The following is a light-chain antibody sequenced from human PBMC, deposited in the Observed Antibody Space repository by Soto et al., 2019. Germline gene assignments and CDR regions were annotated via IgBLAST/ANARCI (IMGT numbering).Light chain of an antibody. Sequence: AIQLTQSPSSLSASVGDRVSITCRASQGISSALAWYQHKPGKPPKILIYDASSLQSGVPSRFSGSESGTECTLTISRLQPEDFATYYCQQLNSYPFTFGQGTRLEIK. CDR2: DAS. CDR3: QQLNSYPFT. CDR1: QGISSA. V-gene: IGKV1-13*02. J-gene: IGKJ5*01.